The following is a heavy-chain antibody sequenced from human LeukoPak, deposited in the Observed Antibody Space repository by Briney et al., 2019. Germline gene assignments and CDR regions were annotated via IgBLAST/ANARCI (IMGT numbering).Heavy chain of an antibody. CDR2: ISSSGSTI. Sequence: GGSLRLSCAASGFTFSSYEMNWVRQAPGKGLEWVSYISSSGSTIYYADSVKGRFTISRDNAKNSLYLQMNSLRAEDTAVYFCTRDRGFFDYWGQGTLVTVSS. CDR3: TRDRGFFDY. D-gene: IGHD3-10*01. CDR1: GFTFSSYE. V-gene: IGHV3-48*03. J-gene: IGHJ4*02.